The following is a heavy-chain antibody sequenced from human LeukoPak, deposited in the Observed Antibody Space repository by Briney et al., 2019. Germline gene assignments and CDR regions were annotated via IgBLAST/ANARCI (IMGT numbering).Heavy chain of an antibody. CDR2: INTNTGNP. J-gene: IGHJ5*02. CDR1: GYTFTSYA. CDR3: ARGRLRSSIAARRGHWFDP. Sequence: ASVKVSCKASGYTFTSYAMNWVRQAPGQGLEWMGWINTNTGNPTYAQGFTGRFVFSLDTSVSTAYLQISSLKAEDTAVYYCARGRLRSSIAARRGHWFDPWGQGTLVTVSS. V-gene: IGHV7-4-1*02. D-gene: IGHD6-6*01.